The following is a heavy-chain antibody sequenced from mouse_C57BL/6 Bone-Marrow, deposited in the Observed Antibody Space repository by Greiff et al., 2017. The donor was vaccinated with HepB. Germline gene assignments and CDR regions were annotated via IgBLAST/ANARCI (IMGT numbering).Heavy chain of an antibody. CDR1: GYTFTDYE. CDR3: TRGDYYSNYGGAMDY. D-gene: IGHD2-5*01. V-gene: IGHV1-15*01. J-gene: IGHJ4*01. Sequence: QVQLQQSGAELVRPGASVTLSCKASGYTFTDYEMHWVKQTPVHGLEWIGAIDPETGGTAYNQKFKGKAILTADKSSSTAYMELRSLTSEDSAVYYCTRGDYYSNYGGAMDYWGRGTSVTVSS. CDR2: IDPETGGT.